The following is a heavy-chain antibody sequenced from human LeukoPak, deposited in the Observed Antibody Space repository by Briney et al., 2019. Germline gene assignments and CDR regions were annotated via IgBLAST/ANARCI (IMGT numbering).Heavy chain of an antibody. Sequence: PSETLSLTCAVSGDSINTGLYSWSWIRQPPGKGLEWIGQIFHSGSTSYSPSLKSRVTISVDKSKNQFSLRLTSVTAADTAVYYCARSPTKRVPEDYWGQGTLVTVSS. D-gene: IGHD2-2*01. CDR3: ARSPTKRVPEDY. J-gene: IGHJ4*02. V-gene: IGHV4-30-2*01. CDR2: IFHSGST. CDR1: GDSINTGLYS.